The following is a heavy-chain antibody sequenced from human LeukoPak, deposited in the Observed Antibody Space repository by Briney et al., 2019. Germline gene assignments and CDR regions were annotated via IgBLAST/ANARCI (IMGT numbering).Heavy chain of an antibody. CDR2: IYTSGST. V-gene: IGHV4-4*07. CDR3: ARAIWWFGESGWFDP. J-gene: IGHJ5*02. D-gene: IGHD3-10*01. Sequence: SETLSLTCTVSGGSISSYYWSWIRQPAGKGLEWIGRIYTSGSTNYNPSLKSRVTMSVGTSKNQFSLKLSSVTAADTAVYYCARAIWWFGESGWFDPWGQGTLVTVSS. CDR1: GGSISSYY.